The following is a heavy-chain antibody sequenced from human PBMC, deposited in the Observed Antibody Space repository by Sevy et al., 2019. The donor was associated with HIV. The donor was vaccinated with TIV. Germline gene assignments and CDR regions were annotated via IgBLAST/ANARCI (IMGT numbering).Heavy chain of an antibody. J-gene: IGHJ4*02. CDR2: IKSKTDGGTT. CDR3: TTDSHYYDSSGYYYSDY. CDR1: GFTFSNAW. Sequence: GGSLRLSCAAPGFTFSNAWMSWVRQAPGKGLEWVGRIKSKTDGGTTDYAAPVKGRFTISRDDSKNTLYLQMNSLKTEDTAVYYCTTDSHYYDSSGYYYSDYWGQGTLVTVSS. D-gene: IGHD3-22*01. V-gene: IGHV3-15*01.